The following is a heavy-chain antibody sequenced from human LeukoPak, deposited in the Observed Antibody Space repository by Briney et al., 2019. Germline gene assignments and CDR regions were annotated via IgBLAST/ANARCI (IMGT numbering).Heavy chain of an antibody. V-gene: IGHV3-74*01. CDR3: AKDWFATTDY. CDR2: ITTDETA. J-gene: IGHJ4*02. Sequence: GGSLRLSCAASGFPFSVSWMHWFRQVPGKGLMWVSRITTDETATYADSVRGRFTISRDNAKNTVYLQMNSLRVEDTAVYYCAKDWFATTDYWGQGILVTVSS. CDR1: GFPFSVSW. D-gene: IGHD3-3*01.